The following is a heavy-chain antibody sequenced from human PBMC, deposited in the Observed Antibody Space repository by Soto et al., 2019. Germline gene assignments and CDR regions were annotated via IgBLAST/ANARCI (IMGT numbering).Heavy chain of an antibody. Sequence: SVKVSCKASGGTFSSYAISWVRQAPGQGLEWMGGIIPIFGTANYAQKFQGRVTITADESTSTAYMELSSLRSEDTAVYYCARGLRPRDGYNYFDYWGQGTLVTVSS. V-gene: IGHV1-69*13. CDR1: GGTFSSYA. J-gene: IGHJ4*02. CDR3: ARGLRPRDGYNYFDY. D-gene: IGHD5-12*01. CDR2: IIPIFGTA.